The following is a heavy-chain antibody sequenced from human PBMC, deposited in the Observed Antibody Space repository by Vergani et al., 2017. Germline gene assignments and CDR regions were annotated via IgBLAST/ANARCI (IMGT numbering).Heavy chain of an antibody. CDR2: INPNSGGT. Sequence: VQLVESGGGLVKPGGSLRLSCAASGYTFTGYYMHWVRQAPGQGLEWMGWINPNSGGTNYAQKFQGRVTMTRDTSISTAYMELSRLRSDDTAVYYCARDLGYCSSTSCYRGGYYYYGMDVWGQGTTVTVSS. CDR3: ARDLGYCSSTSCYRGGYYYYGMDV. D-gene: IGHD2-2*02. CDR1: GYTFTGYY. J-gene: IGHJ6*02. V-gene: IGHV1-2*02.